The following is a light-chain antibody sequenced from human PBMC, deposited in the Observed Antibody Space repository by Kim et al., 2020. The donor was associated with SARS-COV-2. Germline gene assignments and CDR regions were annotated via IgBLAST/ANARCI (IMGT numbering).Light chain of an antibody. J-gene: IGKJ1*01. Sequence: SPSTKPTLAGRASQSCRSSYFDLYQQKPGQAPRLLIYGDSRRATGIPERFSGSGSGTEFTLTISRLEPEDFAVYYCQQYGSSPGTFGQGTKVDIK. CDR3: QQYGSSPGT. CDR2: GDS. V-gene: IGKV3-20*01. CDR1: QSCRSSY.